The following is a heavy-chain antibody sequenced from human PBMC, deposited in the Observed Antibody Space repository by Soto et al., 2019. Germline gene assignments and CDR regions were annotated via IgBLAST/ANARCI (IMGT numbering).Heavy chain of an antibody. V-gene: IGHV4-34*01. CDR2: INHSGST. Sequence: QVQLQQWGAGLLKPSETLSLTCAVYGGSFSGYYWSWIRQPPGKGLEWIGEINHSGSTNYNPSLMSTVTISVDKSRNQFSLKMSSMNASDTAVYYCARWSDDYICGSYRHQHIWFDPWGQGTLVTVSS. J-gene: IGHJ5*02. CDR1: GGSFSGYY. CDR3: ARWSDDYICGSYRHQHIWFDP. D-gene: IGHD3-16*02.